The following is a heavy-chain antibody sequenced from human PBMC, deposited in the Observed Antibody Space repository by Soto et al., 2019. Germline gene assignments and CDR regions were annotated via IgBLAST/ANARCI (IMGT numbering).Heavy chain of an antibody. Sequence: SETLSLTCTVSDGSISTYYWSWIRQPPGKGLEWIGYIYYSGSTNYNPSLKSRVTISVDTSKNQFSLKLSSVAAADTAVYYCARGNYDVLTGYYIEYFDYWGKGTLVTVSS. CDR3: ARGNYDVLTGYYIEYFDY. CDR2: IYYSGST. J-gene: IGHJ4*02. D-gene: IGHD3-9*01. V-gene: IGHV4-59*01. CDR1: DGSISTYY.